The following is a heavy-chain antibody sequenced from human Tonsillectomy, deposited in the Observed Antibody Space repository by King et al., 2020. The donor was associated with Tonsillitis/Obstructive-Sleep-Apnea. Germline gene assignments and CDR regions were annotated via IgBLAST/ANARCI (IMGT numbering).Heavy chain of an antibody. Sequence: QLQESGPGLVKPSQTLSLTCTVSGGSISSGGYYWSWIRQHPGKGLEWIGYIYYSGSTYYNPSLKSRVTISVDTSKNQFSLKLSSVTAADTAVYYCARDHHPQYMPMSMDVWGQGTTVTVSS. CDR3: ARDHHPQYMPMSMDV. CDR2: IYYSGST. V-gene: IGHV4-31*03. J-gene: IGHJ6*02. CDR1: GGSISSGGYY. D-gene: IGHD2-2*01.